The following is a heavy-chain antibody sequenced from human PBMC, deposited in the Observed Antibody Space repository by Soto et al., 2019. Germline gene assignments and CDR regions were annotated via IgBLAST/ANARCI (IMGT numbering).Heavy chain of an antibody. J-gene: IGHJ5*02. CDR3: ARVPGP. CDR2: IYYSGTT. V-gene: IGHV4-59*12. Sequence: SETLSLTCTFSGGSINNYYWSWIRQPPGKGLEWIAYIYYSGTTNYNPSLKSRVTISVDRSKNQFSLKLSSVTAADTAVYYCARVPGPWGQGTLVTVSS. D-gene: IGHD7-27*01. CDR1: GGSINNYY.